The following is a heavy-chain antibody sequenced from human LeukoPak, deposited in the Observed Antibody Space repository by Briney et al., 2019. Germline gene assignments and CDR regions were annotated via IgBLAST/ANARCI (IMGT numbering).Heavy chain of an antibody. Sequence: SETLSHTCSVYGGSQSGYYWRWMRQPPGRGLEWIGEINHSGSTNYNPSLKSRVTISVDTSKNQFTLKLSSVTAADTAVYYCRRGCRGRLVWGQGTLVTVSS. D-gene: IGHD1-1*01. CDR3: RRGCRGRLV. CDR2: INHSGST. V-gene: IGHV4-34*01. J-gene: IGHJ4*02. CDR1: GGSQSGYY.